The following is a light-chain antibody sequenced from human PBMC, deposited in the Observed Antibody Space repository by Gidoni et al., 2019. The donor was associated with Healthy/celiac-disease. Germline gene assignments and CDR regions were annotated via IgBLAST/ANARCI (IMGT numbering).Light chain of an antibody. V-gene: IGLV2-14*01. Sequence: QSALTQPASVSGSPGQSITISCTGTSSDVGGYNYVSWYQQHPCKAPKLMIYEVSNRPSGVSNRFSGLQAEDEADYYCSSYTSSSTFVVFGGGTKLTVL. CDR3: SSYTSSSTFVV. J-gene: IGLJ2*01. CDR1: SSDVGGYNY. CDR2: EVS.